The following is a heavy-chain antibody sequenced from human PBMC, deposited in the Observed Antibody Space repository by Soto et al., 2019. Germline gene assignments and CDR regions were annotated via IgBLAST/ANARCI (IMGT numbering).Heavy chain of an antibody. CDR2: MNPDSGNT. CDR3: ARSVGGSNGNFDY. D-gene: IGHD3-10*01. CDR1: GYTFTSYD. V-gene: IGHV1-8*01. J-gene: IGHJ4*02. Sequence: QVQLVQSGAEVRTPGASVKVSCKASGYTFTSYDINWVRQATGQGPEWMGWMNPDSGNTGYVQKFQGRGTMTRNTXISTAYRELSSLRSEDTAVYYCARSVGGSNGNFDYWGQGTLVTVSS.